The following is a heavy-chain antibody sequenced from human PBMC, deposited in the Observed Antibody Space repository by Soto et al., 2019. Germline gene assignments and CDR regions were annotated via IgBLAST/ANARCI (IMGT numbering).Heavy chain of an antibody. D-gene: IGHD4-17*01. Sequence: QITLKESGPTLVKPTQTLTLTCTSSGFSLSTSRVGVGWIRQPPGKALDWLALIYWDDDKRYSPSLKTRLTITKDTSKTQVVLTVTKMDPVDTSTYYCAHYRIFGDYMYYFDSWGQRTLVT. CDR1: GFSLSTSRVG. CDR2: IYWDDDK. J-gene: IGHJ4*02. V-gene: IGHV2-5*02. CDR3: AHYRIFGDYMYYFDS.